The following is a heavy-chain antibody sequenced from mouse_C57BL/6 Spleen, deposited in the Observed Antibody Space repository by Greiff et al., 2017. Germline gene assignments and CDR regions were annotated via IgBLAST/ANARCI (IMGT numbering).Heavy chain of an antibody. V-gene: IGHV14-3*01. CDR1: GFNIKNTS. Sequence: EVQLQQSVAELVRPGASVKLSCTASGFNIKNTSMHWVKQRPEQGLEWIGRIDPANGNTKYAPKFQGKATITADTSSNTAYLQLSSLTSEDTAIYYCAKGDYWGQGTSVTVAS. CDR3: AKGDY. J-gene: IGHJ4*01. CDR2: IDPANGNT.